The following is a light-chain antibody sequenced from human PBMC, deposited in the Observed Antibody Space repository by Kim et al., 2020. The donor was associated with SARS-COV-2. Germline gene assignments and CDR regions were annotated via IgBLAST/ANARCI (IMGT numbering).Light chain of an antibody. CDR1: SIGSKI. V-gene: IGLV3-21*04. Sequence: PGKVARVTRGGNSIGSKIVHWYQQKPGQAPVLVIYYDSDRPSGIPERFSGSNSGNTATLTISRVEAGDEADYYCQVWDSSSDHRVVFGGGTQLTVL. J-gene: IGLJ2*01. CDR2: YDS. CDR3: QVWDSSSDHRVV.